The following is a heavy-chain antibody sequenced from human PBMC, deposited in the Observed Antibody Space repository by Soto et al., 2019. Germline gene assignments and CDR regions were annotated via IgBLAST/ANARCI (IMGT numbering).Heavy chain of an antibody. D-gene: IGHD2-15*01. CDR2: ISGSGGST. J-gene: IGHJ4*02. Sequence: SLRLSCAASGFTFSSYAMSWVRQAPGKGLEWVSAISGSGGSTYYADSVKGRFTIARDNSKNTLYLQMNSLRAEDPAVYYCAKAGCSGGSCYFRYWGQGTLVTVSS. CDR1: GFTFSSYA. CDR3: AKAGCSGGSCYFRY. V-gene: IGHV3-23*01.